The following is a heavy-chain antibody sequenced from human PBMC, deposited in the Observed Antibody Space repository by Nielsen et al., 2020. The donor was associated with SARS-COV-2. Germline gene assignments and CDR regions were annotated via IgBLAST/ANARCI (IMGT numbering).Heavy chain of an antibody. D-gene: IGHD2-15*01. Sequence: GESLKISCAASEFTFSSYSMNWVRQAPGKGLEWVSSISSSSSYIYYADSVKGRFTISRDNAKNSLYLQMNSLRAEDTAVYYCARSWVEVVADFDYWGQGTLVTVSS. V-gene: IGHV3-21*01. J-gene: IGHJ4*02. CDR3: ARSWVEVVADFDY. CDR2: ISSSSSYI. CDR1: EFTFSSYS.